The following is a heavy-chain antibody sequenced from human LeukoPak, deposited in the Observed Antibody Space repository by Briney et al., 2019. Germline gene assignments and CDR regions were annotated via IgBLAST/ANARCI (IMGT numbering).Heavy chain of an antibody. J-gene: IGHJ4*02. D-gene: IGHD6-13*01. V-gene: IGHV1-3*03. CDR1: GYTFTSYA. CDR2: INAGNGNT. Sequence: GASVKVSCKASGYTFTSYAMHWVRQAPGQRLEWMGWINAGNGNTKYSQEFQGRVTITRDTSASTAYMELSSLRSEDMAVYYCARSLAAAGTWFDYWGQGTLVTVSS. CDR3: ARSLAAAGTWFDY.